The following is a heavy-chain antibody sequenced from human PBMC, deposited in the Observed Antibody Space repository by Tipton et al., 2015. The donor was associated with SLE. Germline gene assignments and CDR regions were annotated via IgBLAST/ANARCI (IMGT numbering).Heavy chain of an antibody. Sequence: SLRLSCAASGFTFDDYAMHWVRQAPGKGLDWVSGLSWNSDNIEYADSVKGRFTISRDNAKNSLYLQMNSLRPEDTALYYCVKDRRFLDPGAFDIWGQGTMVTVSS. CDR1: GFTFDDYA. D-gene: IGHD3-3*01. CDR2: LSWNSDNI. CDR3: VKDRRFLDPGAFDI. J-gene: IGHJ3*02. V-gene: IGHV3-9*01.